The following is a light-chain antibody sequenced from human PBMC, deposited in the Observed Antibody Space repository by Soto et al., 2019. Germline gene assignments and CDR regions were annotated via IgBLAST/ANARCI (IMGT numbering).Light chain of an antibody. Sequence: DIVMTQSPDSRAVSLGERASINCKSSQSVLYSVNNKNYLAWFQQKPGQPPKLLIYRASSRDSGVPDRFRGSGSATDFALTINSLQAEDVAVYYRHHYYDVPRPVGQGT. J-gene: IGKJ1*01. V-gene: IGKV4-1*01. CDR3: HHYYDVPRP. CDR1: QSVLYSVNNKNY. CDR2: RAS.